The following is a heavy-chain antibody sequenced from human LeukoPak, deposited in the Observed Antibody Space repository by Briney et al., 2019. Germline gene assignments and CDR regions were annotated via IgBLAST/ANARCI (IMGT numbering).Heavy chain of an antibody. J-gene: IGHJ4*02. CDR1: VYTFTGYY. D-gene: IGHD4-17*01. Sequence: ASLKVSCKASVYTFTGYYMHWVRQAPGQGLEWMGWINPNSGGTNYAQKFQGRVTMTRDTSISTAYMELSRLRSDDTAVYYCARMTTVTTGDYWGQGTLVTVSS. CDR3: ARMTTVTTGDY. V-gene: IGHV1-2*02. CDR2: INPNSGGT.